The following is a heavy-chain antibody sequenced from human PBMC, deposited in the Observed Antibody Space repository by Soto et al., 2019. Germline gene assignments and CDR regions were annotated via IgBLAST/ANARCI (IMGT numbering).Heavy chain of an antibody. J-gene: IGHJ4*02. D-gene: IGHD6-13*01. V-gene: IGHV3-30-3*01. Sequence: GGSLRLSCAASGFTFSSYAMHWVRQAPGKGLEWVAVISYDGSNKYYADSVKGRFTISRDNSKNTLYLQMNSLRAEDTAVYYCARSIADPKGDFDYWGQGTLVTVSS. CDR1: GFTFSSYA. CDR3: ARSIADPKGDFDY. CDR2: ISYDGSNK.